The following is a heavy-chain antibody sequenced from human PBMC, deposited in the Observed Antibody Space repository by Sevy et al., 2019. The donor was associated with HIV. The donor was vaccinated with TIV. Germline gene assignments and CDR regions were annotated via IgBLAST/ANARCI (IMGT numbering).Heavy chain of an antibody. V-gene: IGHV3-33*01. CDR2: IWYDGSNK. J-gene: IGHJ3*02. CDR3: ARVRYYDSRGAFYI. D-gene: IGHD3-22*01. Sequence: GGSLRLSCAASGFTFSSYGMHWVRQAPGKGLEWVAVIWYDGSNKYYADSVKGRFTISRDNSKNTLYLQMNSLRAEDTAVYYCARVRYYDSRGAFYIWGQGTMATVSS. CDR1: GFTFSSYG.